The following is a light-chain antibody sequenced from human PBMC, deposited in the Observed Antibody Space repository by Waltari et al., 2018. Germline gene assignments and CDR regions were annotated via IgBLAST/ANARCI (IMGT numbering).Light chain of an antibody. CDR2: EVT. J-gene: IGLJ1*01. CDR1: SSDIGGYDY. V-gene: IGLV2-14*01. Sequence: QSALTQPASVSGSPGQSITISCTGTSSDIGGYDYVSWYQQHPGKAPKLLIYEVTNRPSGVSNRCSGTKSGNTASLAISGLQPEDEADYYCSSYTRRNTPSSVFGTGTQVTVL. CDR3: SSYTRRNTPSSV.